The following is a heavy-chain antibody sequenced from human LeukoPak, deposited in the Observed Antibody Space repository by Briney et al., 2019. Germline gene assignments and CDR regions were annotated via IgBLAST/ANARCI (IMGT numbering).Heavy chain of an antibody. J-gene: IGHJ5*02. V-gene: IGHV4-59*08. CDR3: TRQGISGTHYASFDP. D-gene: IGHD3-10*01. Sequence: SETLSLTCAVSGASISNYYWSWIRQSPGKGLEWIGYMLYSGSTNQNPSLRSRVTISVDTSKNQVSLKLSSVTAADTAVYHCTRQGISGTHYASFDPWGQGTLVTVSS. CDR1: GASISNYY. CDR2: MLYSGST.